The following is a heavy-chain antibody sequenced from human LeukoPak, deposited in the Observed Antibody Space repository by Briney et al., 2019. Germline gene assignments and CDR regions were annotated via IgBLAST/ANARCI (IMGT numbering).Heavy chain of an antibody. Sequence: SETLSLTCAVYGGSFSGYYWSWIRQPPGKGLEWIGYIYYSGNTNYNPSLKSRVSISVATSKNQFSLKLSSVTAADTAVYYCARHNPSSGSHDFWGQGTLVTVSS. CDR1: GGSFSGYY. CDR3: ARHNPSSGSHDF. V-gene: IGHV4-59*08. J-gene: IGHJ4*02. CDR2: IYYSGNT. D-gene: IGHD1-26*01.